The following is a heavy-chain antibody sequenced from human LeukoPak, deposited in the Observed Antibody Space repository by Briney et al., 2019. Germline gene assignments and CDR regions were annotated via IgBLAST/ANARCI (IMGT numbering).Heavy chain of an antibody. CDR2: INPNSGGT. CDR3: ARPRRASYYYYGMDV. J-gene: IGHJ6*02. Sequence: ASVKVSCKASGYTFTGYYMHWVRQAPGQGLEWMGWINPNSGGTNYAQKFQSRVTMTRDTSISTAYMELSRLRSDDTAVYYCARPRRASYYYYGMDVWGQGTTVTVSS. V-gene: IGHV1-2*02. CDR1: GYTFTGYY.